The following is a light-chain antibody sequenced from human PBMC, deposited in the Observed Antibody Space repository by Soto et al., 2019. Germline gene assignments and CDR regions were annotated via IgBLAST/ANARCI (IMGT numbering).Light chain of an antibody. CDR1: SSDVGGYNY. CDR3: SSYTTSSTPRVV. Sequence: QSALTQPASVSGSPGQSITISCTGTSSDVGGYNYVSWYQQHPGKAPKLMIYAVSNRPSGVSNCFSGSKSGNTASLTISGLQAEDEADYYCSSYTTSSTPRVVFGGGTQLTVL. CDR2: AVS. J-gene: IGLJ2*01. V-gene: IGLV2-14*01.